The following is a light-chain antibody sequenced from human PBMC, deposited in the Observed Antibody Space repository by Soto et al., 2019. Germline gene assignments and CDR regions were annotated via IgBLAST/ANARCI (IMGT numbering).Light chain of an antibody. CDR2: EVS. V-gene: IGLV2-14*01. Sequence: QSALTQPASVSGSPGQSITISCTGTSSDIGVYNYVSWYQQHPGKAPKLVICEVSNRPSGVSSRFSGSKSGNTASLTISGLRDEDEADYYCTSFTTTNIWVFGGGTKVTVL. CDR1: SSDIGVYNY. J-gene: IGLJ3*02. CDR3: TSFTTTNIWV.